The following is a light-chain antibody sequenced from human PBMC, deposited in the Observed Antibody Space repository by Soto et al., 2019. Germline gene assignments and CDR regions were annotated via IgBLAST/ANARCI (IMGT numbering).Light chain of an antibody. CDR2: DAS. V-gene: IGKV1-5*01. Sequence: DIQMTQSPSTLSASVGDRVTITCRASQSISNWLAWYQQKPGKAPKLLIYDASNLESGVPSRFSGSGSGTEFTLTISSLKPDDFATYYCQQYNSYWTFGQGTRVEIK. J-gene: IGKJ1*01. CDR3: QQYNSYWT. CDR1: QSISNW.